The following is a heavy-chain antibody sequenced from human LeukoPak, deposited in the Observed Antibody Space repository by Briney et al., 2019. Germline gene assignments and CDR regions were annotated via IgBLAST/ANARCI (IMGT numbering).Heavy chain of an antibody. CDR2: IYYSGST. Sequence: PSETLSLTCTVSGGSISSSSYYWGWIRQPPGKGLEWIGSIYYSGSTYYNPSLKSRVTISVDTSKNQFSLKLSSVTAADTAVYYCARQGTDIVVVVAATLPAAFDIWGQGTMVTVSS. D-gene: IGHD2-15*01. J-gene: IGHJ3*02. V-gene: IGHV4-39*01. CDR1: GGSISSSSYY. CDR3: ARQGTDIVVVVAATLPAAFDI.